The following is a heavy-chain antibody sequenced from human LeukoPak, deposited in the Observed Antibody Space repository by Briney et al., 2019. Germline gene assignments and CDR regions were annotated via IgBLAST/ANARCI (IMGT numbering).Heavy chain of an antibody. Sequence: GGSLRLSCAASGFTFSSYWMHWVRQAPGKGLVRVSRINNDGSSISYADSVKGRFTISRDNAKNTLYLQMNSLRVEDTAVYYCARDQSSSWYVAWFDPWGQGTLVTVSS. D-gene: IGHD6-13*01. CDR3: ARDQSSSWYVAWFDP. CDR1: GFTFSSYW. V-gene: IGHV3-74*01. CDR2: INNDGSSI. J-gene: IGHJ5*02.